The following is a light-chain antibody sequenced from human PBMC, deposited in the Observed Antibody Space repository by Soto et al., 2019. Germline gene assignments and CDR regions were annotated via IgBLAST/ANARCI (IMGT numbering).Light chain of an antibody. J-gene: IGLJ1*01. CDR2: ANS. V-gene: IGLV1-40*01. Sequence: QSVLTQPPSVSGAPGQRVTISCTGSSSNIGGGYDVHWYQQLPGTAPKLLIYANSNRPSGVPDRFSGSKSGTSASLAITGLQAEDEADYYCQSYDSSYVFGTGTKVTVL. CDR3: QSYDSSYV. CDR1: SSNIGGGYD.